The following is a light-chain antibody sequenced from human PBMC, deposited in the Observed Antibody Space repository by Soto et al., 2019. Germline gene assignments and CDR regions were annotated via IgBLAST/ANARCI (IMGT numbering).Light chain of an antibody. CDR1: QGISTY. Sequence: DIQMTLSPSSLSASVGDRVTITCRASQGISTYLNWYQQRPGKAPKLLIYAASSLQSGVPSRFSGSGSGTDFTLTINSLQPEDFATYYCQQAASFPITFGQGTRLEIK. V-gene: IGKV1-39*01. CDR2: AAS. CDR3: QQAASFPIT. J-gene: IGKJ5*01.